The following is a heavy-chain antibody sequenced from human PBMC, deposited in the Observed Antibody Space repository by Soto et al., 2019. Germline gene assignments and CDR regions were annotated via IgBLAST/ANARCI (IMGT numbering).Heavy chain of an antibody. CDR3: AKDKVGATFPDAFDI. Sequence: GGSLRLSCAASGFTFSSYXMXXXRQAPGKGLEWVSVISGSGGSTYYADSVKGRFTISRDNSKNTLYLQMNSLRAEDTAVYYCAKDKVGATFPDAFDIWGQGTMVTVSS. CDR2: ISGSGGST. D-gene: IGHD1-26*01. CDR1: GFTFSSYX. V-gene: IGHV3-23*01. J-gene: IGHJ3*02.